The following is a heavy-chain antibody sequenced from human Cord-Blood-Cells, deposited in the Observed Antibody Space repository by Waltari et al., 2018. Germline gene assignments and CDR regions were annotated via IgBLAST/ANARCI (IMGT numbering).Heavy chain of an antibody. V-gene: IGHV3-21*01. J-gene: IGHJ3*02. D-gene: IGHD3-10*01. CDR3: AREGQGGSGAFDI. Sequence: EVQLVESGGGLVKLGGSLRLSCAASGFTCSSYSMNWVRKAPGKVLEWVSSISSSSSYIYYADSVKGRFTISRDNAKNSLYLQMNSLRAEDTAVYYCAREGQGGSGAFDIWGQGTMVTVSS. CDR1: GFTCSSYS. CDR2: ISSSSSYI.